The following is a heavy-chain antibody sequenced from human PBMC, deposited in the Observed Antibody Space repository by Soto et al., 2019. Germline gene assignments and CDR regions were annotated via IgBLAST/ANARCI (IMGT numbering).Heavy chain of an antibody. CDR2: TGNKANTYAT. D-gene: IGHD3-3*01. Sequence: GGSLRLSCAASGFTFGDHYMDWVRQAPGKGLEWVGRTGNKANTYATQYAASVKGRFTISGDDSKNSVYLQMNSLKTEDTAMYYCARSTYYDLWSGYYKYYYYYMDVWGKGTTVTVSS. J-gene: IGHJ6*03. V-gene: IGHV3-72*01. CDR3: ARSTYYDLWSGYYKYYYYYMDV. CDR1: GFTFGDHY.